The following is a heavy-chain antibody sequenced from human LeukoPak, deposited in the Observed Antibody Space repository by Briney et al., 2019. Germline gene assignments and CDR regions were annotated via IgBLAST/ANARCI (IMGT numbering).Heavy chain of an antibody. CDR1: GFTFSSYA. J-gene: IGHJ4*02. D-gene: IGHD6-19*01. CDR3: ARVSGQWLPNHYFDY. V-gene: IGHV3-23*01. Sequence: PGRSLRLSCAPSGFTFSSYAMSWVRQAPGKGLEWVSAISGSGGSTYYADSVKGRFTISRDNAKNSLYLQMNSLRAEDTAVYYCARVSGQWLPNHYFDYCGQGTLVTVSS. CDR2: ISGSGGST.